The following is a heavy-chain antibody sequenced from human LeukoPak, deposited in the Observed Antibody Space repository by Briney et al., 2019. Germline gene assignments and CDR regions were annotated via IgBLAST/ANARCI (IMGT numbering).Heavy chain of an antibody. Sequence: GGSLRLSCAASGFTFSSYAMNWVRQAPGKGLKWVSAITGSGGSTHYADSVKGRFTISRDNSKNTLYLQMSSLRAEDTAVYYCAKLRITMIVDDVFDIWGQGTMVTVSS. D-gene: IGHD3-22*01. V-gene: IGHV3-23*01. CDR3: AKLRITMIVDDVFDI. J-gene: IGHJ3*02. CDR1: GFTFSSYA. CDR2: ITGSGGST.